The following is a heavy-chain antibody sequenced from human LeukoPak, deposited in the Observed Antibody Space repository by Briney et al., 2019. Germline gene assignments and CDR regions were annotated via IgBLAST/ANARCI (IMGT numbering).Heavy chain of an antibody. CDR3: ARHVHRSGGPSYRSGMDD. CDR2: NHNTGST. J-gene: IGHJ6*02. Sequence: SETLSLSCTVSGGSISTFHSSWIRQPPGRGLEWIGFNHNTGSTNYNPSLNSRVTISVDTSKNQFFLKLSSVTAADTAVYYCARHVHRSGGPSYRSGMDDLG. D-gene: IGHD2-15*01. V-gene: IGHV4-59*08. CDR1: GGSISTFH.